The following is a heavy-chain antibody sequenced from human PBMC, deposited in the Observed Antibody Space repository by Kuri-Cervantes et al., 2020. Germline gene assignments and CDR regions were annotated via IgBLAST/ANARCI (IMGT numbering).Heavy chain of an antibody. D-gene: IGHD6-19*01. V-gene: IGHV1-2*02. Sequence: ASVKVSCKASGYTFTGYYMHWVRQAPGQGLEWMGWINPNSGGTNYAQKFQGRVTMTIDTSTSTAYMDLRGLTSDDTAVYYCAREGNKAVPGREEFFYYYMDVWGKGTTVTVSS. CDR3: AREGNKAVPGREEFFYYYMDV. CDR2: INPNSGGT. J-gene: IGHJ6*03. CDR1: GYTFTGYY.